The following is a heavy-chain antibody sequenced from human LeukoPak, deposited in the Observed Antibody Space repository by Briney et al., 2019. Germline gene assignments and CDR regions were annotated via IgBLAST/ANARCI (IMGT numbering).Heavy chain of an antibody. J-gene: IGHJ6*02. CDR3: ARDPSHTQGPRDDPPYYYGMDV. V-gene: IGHV1-69*13. CDR1: GYTFTGYY. CDR2: IIPIFGTA. D-gene: IGHD3-3*01. Sequence: GASVKVSCKASGYTFTGYYIHWVRQAPGQGLEWMGGIIPIFGTANYAQKFQGRVTITADESTSTAYMELSSLRSEDTAVYYCARDPSHTQGPRDDPPYYYGMDVWGQGTTVTVSS.